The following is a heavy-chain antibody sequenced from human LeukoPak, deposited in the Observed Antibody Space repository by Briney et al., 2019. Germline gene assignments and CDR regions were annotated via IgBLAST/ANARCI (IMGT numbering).Heavy chain of an antibody. CDR1: GASFSYDY. CDR3: AKGVWAPRFDS. D-gene: IGHD7-27*01. CDR2: INHSGSI. Sequence: SETLSLTCAVYGASFSYDYWSWIRQAPGKGLEWIGEINHSGSITYNPSLTSRVTISAEKSESQFSLRLTSVTAADTAVYYCAKGVWAPRFDSWGQGTLVTVSS. V-gene: IGHV4-34*01. J-gene: IGHJ5*01.